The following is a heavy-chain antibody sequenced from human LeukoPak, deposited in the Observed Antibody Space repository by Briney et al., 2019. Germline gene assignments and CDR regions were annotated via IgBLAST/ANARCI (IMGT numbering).Heavy chain of an antibody. V-gene: IGHV3-48*03. CDR1: GFTFSRYE. D-gene: IGHD3-10*01. Sequence: GSLRLSCAASGFTFSRYEMNWVRQAPGKGLEWVSYISRSGDTIYFADSVKGRFTISRDNAKNSLYLQMSSLRAEDTAVYYCASDYASDYWGQGTLVTVTS. CDR2: ISRSGDTI. J-gene: IGHJ4*02. CDR3: ASDYASDY.